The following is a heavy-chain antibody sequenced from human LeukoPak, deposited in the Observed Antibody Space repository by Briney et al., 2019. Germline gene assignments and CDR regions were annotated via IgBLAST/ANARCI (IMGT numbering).Heavy chain of an antibody. Sequence: KPSQTLSLTCAVSGGSISGGGYSWSWIRQPPGKGLEWIGYIYHSGSPYYSPSLKSRVTISVDRSKNQFSLKLSSVTAADTAVYYCARGTERASWFDPWGQGTLVTVSS. CDR3: ARGTERASWFDP. D-gene: IGHD1-1*01. V-gene: IGHV4-30-2*01. CDR1: GGSISGGGYS. CDR2: IYHSGSP. J-gene: IGHJ5*02.